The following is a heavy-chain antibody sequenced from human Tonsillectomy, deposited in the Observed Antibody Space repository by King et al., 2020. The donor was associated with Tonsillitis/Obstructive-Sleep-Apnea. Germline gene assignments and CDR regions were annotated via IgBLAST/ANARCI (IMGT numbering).Heavy chain of an antibody. CDR1: GGSISSSSYY. V-gene: IGHV4-39*01. Sequence: QLQESGPGLVKPSETLSLTCTFSGGSISSSSYYWGWIRQPPGNGLDWCGSLYYSRSTYYNPSLKSRVTISVETSKNQFSLKLSSVTAADTAVYYCAWDLNYWGQGTLVTVSS. CDR3: AWDLNY. J-gene: IGHJ4*02. CDR2: LYYSRST. D-gene: IGHD1-26*01.